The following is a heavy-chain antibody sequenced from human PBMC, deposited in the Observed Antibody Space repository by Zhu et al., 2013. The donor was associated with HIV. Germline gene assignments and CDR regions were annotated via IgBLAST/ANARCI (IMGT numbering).Heavy chain of an antibody. CDR2: ISAYNGNT. D-gene: IGHD4-4*01. V-gene: IGHV1-18*04. CDR3: ARRRIERGTVTAPRTVWYYYGMDV. CDR1: GYTFTSYG. Sequence: QVQLVQSGAEVKKPGASVKVSCKASGYTFTSYGISWVRQAPGQGLEWMGWISAYNGNTNYAQKLQGRVTMTTDTSTSTAYMELRSLRSDDTAVYYCARRRIERGTVTAPRTVWYYYGMDVWGQGTTVTVSS. J-gene: IGHJ6*02.